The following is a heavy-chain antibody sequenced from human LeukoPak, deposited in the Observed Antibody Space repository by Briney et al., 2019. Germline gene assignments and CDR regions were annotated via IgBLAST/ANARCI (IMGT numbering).Heavy chain of an antibody. CDR3: ARDMIMGGPPDYLDY. J-gene: IGHJ4*02. V-gene: IGHV3-30*04. CDR1: GFIFSRHS. D-gene: IGHD3-22*01. Sequence: QTGGSLRLSCTTSGFIFSRHSMHWVRQAPGKGLEWVAVIGDEGIHKYYADSVKGRFTISRDDSKNILYLQMDGLRAEDTGVYYCARDMIMGGPPDYLDYWGQGTLVTVSS. CDR2: IGDEGIHK.